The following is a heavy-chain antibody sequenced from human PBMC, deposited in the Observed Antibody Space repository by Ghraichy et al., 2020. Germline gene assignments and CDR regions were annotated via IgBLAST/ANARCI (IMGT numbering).Heavy chain of an antibody. Sequence: GGSLRLSCVASGFSFSSYGMNWVRQAPGKGLEWVSFISSTSTYIYYADAVKGRFTMSRDNAKNSLYLQMNSLRDEDTAVYYCARGKIIRESTNPPENSWGAATLVTAS. V-gene: IGHV3-21*01. CDR1: GFSFSSYG. J-gene: IGHJ5*01. CDR2: ISSTSTYI. CDR3: ARGKIIRESTNPPENS. D-gene: IGHD2-8*01.